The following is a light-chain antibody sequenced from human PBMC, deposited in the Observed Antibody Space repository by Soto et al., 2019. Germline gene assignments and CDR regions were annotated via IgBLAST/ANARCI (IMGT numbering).Light chain of an antibody. Sequence: DIQMTQSPSTLPASVGDRVTITCRASQSVSSWLAWYQQKPGKAPKLLIFKASTLDSGVPSRFSGSGSGTEFTLTISSLLPDDVATYFCQQYNSYPWTFGQGTKVEIK. CDR3: QQYNSYPWT. V-gene: IGKV1-5*03. CDR2: KAS. CDR1: QSVSSW. J-gene: IGKJ1*01.